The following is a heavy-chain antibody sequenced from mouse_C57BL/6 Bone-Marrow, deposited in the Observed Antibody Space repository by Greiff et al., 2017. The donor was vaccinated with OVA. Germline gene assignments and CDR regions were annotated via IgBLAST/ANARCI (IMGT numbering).Heavy chain of an antibody. CDR3: ARDYYYGFWYFDV. V-gene: IGHV3-6*01. J-gene: IGHJ1*03. D-gene: IGHD1-1*01. Sequence: EVQLQQSGPGLVKPSQSLSLTCSVTGYSITSGYYWNWIRQFPGNKLEWMGYISYDGSNNYNPSLKNRISITRDTSKNQFFLKLNSVTTEDTATYYCARDYYYGFWYFDVWGTGTTVTVSS. CDR2: ISYDGSN. CDR1: GYSITSGYY.